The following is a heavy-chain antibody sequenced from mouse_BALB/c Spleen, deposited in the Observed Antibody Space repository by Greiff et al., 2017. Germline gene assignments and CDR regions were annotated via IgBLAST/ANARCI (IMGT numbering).Heavy chain of an antibody. D-gene: IGHD1-2*01. Sequence: VQLLESGAELARPGASVKMSCKASGYTFTSYTMHWVKQRPGQGLEWIGYINPSSGYTNYNQNVKDKATLTTDKSSSTAYMQLSSLTSEDSAVYYCARAPYYYGYVPWGQGTTLTVSS. J-gene: IGHJ2*01. CDR3: ARAPYYYGYVP. CDR2: INPSSGYT. CDR1: GYTFTSYT. V-gene: IGHV1-4*01.